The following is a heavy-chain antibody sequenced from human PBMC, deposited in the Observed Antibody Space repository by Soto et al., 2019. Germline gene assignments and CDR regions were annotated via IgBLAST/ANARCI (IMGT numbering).Heavy chain of an antibody. CDR3: AHRGLRCLEWQPFDY. V-gene: IGHV2-5*01. J-gene: IGHJ4*02. CDR1: GFSLSTSGVG. CDR2: IYWNDDK. D-gene: IGHD3-3*01. Sequence: SGPTLVNPTHTLTVTCTFSGFSLSTSGVGVGWIRQPPGKALEWLALIYWNDDKRYSPSLKSRLTITKDTSKNQVVLTMTNMDPVDTDTYYCAHRGLRCLEWQPFDYRDQGTLRSVSS.